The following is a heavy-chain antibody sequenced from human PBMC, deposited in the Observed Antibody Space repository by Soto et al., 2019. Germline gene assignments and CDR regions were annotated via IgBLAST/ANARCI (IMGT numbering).Heavy chain of an antibody. CDR2: VYYTGST. D-gene: IGHD3-9*01. CDR3: ARTVLGPDLLADSFVDYYYYMDV. Sequence: PSETLSLTCPVSGGSLINFYLSWIRTPPGKGLEWIGYVYYTGSTSYNPSLKRRVTFSADSSRGQFSLRLNSVTAADTAVYYCARTVLGPDLLADSFVDYYYYMDVWGQGTTVTVSS. CDR1: GGSLINFY. J-gene: IGHJ6*03. V-gene: IGHV4-59*08.